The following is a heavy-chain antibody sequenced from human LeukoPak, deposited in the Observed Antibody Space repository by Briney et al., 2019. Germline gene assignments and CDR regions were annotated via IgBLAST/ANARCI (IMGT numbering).Heavy chain of an antibody. D-gene: IGHD1-26*01. CDR1: GYTFTGYY. J-gene: IGHJ5*02. Sequence: ASVRVSCKASGYTFTGYYMHWVRQAPGQGLEWMGWINPNSGGTNYAQKFQGRVTMTRDTSISTAYMELSRLRSDDTAVYYCARRGTWELTWFDPWGQGTLVTVSS. CDR2: INPNSGGT. CDR3: ARRGTWELTWFDP. V-gene: IGHV1-2*02.